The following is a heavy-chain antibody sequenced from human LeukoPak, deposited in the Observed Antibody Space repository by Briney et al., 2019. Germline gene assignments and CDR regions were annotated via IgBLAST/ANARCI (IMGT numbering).Heavy chain of an antibody. CDR1: GFTFSTYT. Sequence: GGSLRLSCAASGFTFSTYTMYWVRHPPGKRLEWVSIIGSSGGGIHYADSVKGRFTISRDNSKNALYLQMNSLRVEDTAIYYCTRVGYIDEGIDYWGQGTLVTVSS. V-gene: IGHV3-23*01. CDR2: IGSSGGGI. CDR3: TRVGYIDEGIDY. D-gene: IGHD5-24*01. J-gene: IGHJ4*02.